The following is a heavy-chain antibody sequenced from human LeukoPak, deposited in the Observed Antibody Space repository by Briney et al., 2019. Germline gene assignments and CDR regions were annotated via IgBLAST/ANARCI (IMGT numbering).Heavy chain of an antibody. CDR3: ARVGDGYNQGNWFDP. V-gene: IGHV1-2*02. J-gene: IGHJ5*02. D-gene: IGHD5-24*01. CDR2: INPNSGGT. Sequence: ASVKVSCKASGYTFTGYYMHWVRQAPGQGLEWMVWINPNSGGTNYAQKFQGRVTMTRDTSISTAYMELSRLRSDDTAVYYCARVGDGYNQGNWFDPWGQGTLVTVSS. CDR1: GYTFTGYY.